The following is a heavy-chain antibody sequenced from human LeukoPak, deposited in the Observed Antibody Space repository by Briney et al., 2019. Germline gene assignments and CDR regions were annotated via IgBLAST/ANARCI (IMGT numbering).Heavy chain of an antibody. V-gene: IGHV3-23*01. CDR3: AKDQAGYCSSTSCYAGYYYGMDV. CDR2: ISGSGGST. J-gene: IGHJ6*02. CDR1: GFTFSSYA. D-gene: IGHD2-2*03. Sequence: GGSLRLSCAASGFTFSSYAMSWVRQAPGKGLEWVSAISGSGGSTYHADSVKGRFTISRDNSKNTLYLQMNSLRAEDTAVYYCAKDQAGYCSSTSCYAGYYYGMDVWGQGTTVTVSS.